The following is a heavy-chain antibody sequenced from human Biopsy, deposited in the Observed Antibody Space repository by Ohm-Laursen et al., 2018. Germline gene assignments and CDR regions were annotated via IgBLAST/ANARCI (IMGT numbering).Heavy chain of an antibody. V-gene: IGHV3-7*01. J-gene: IGHJ6*02. CDR1: GFTFSSSW. CDR3: VRGRSMDV. CDR2: IKQDGSED. Sequence: SLRLSCAASGFTFSSSWMTWVRQAPGKGLEWVAMIKQDGSEDYYVDSVKGRFTISGDNAQKSLDLQLNSLRAEDTAVYYCVRGRSMDVWGQGTTVTVSS.